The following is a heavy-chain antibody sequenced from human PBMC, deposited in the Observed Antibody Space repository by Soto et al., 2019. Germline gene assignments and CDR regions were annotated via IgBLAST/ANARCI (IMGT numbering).Heavy chain of an antibody. V-gene: IGHV3-30*03. D-gene: IGHD3-10*01. CDR2: ISSDGSVA. CDR1: GFTFSYHA. Sequence: QVQLVESGGGLGPPGRSRRLSCAVSGFTFSYHAMHWVRRAPGEGLAWVALISSDGSVANYADSVKGRFTISRDNSRHTLYLQMNNLTSGDTAIYYCVRDNGCPGSPFYSWGQGTLVTVSS. CDR3: VRDNGCPGSPFYS. J-gene: IGHJ4*02.